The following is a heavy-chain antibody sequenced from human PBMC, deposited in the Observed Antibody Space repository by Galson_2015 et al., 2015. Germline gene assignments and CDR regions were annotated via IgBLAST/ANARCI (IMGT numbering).Heavy chain of an antibody. D-gene: IGHD1-14*01. CDR2: ISWDGGDI. V-gene: IGHV3-43*01. J-gene: IGHJ4*02. CDR1: GFTFGDFM. CDR3: ARDANRGGEFDY. Sequence: SLRLSCAASGFTFGDFMMHWVRQAPGKGLEWVSLISWDGGDIYYADSVKGRFTISRDNGKNSLYLQMTSLRPEDTAVYYCARDANRGGEFDYWGQGALVTVSS.